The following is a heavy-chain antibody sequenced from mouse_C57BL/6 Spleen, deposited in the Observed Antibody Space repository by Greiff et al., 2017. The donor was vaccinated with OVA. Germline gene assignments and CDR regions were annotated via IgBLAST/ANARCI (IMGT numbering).Heavy chain of an antibody. CDR2: IDPSDSYT. CDR1: GYTFTSYW. Sequence: QVQLQQPGAELVRPGTSVKLSCKASGYTFTSYWMHWVKQRPGQGLEWIGVIDPSDSYTNYNQKFKGKATLTVDTSSSTAYMQLTSLTSADSAVYYCARGGGGYYDWYFDVWGTGTTVTVAS. J-gene: IGHJ1*03. D-gene: IGHD2-3*01. CDR3: ARGGGGYYDWYFDV. V-gene: IGHV1-59*01.